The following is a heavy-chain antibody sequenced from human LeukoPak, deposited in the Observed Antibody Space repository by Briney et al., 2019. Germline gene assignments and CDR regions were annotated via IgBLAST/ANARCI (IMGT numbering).Heavy chain of an antibody. Sequence: SETLSLTCTVSGGSISSYYWSWIRQPPGKGLEWIGYICYSGSTNYNPSLKSRVTISVDTSKNQFSLKLSSVTAADTAVYYCARESLGEMATIGFGSDAFDIWGQGTMVTVSS. D-gene: IGHD5-24*01. J-gene: IGHJ3*02. CDR3: ARESLGEMATIGFGSDAFDI. V-gene: IGHV4-59*01. CDR1: GGSISSYY. CDR2: ICYSGST.